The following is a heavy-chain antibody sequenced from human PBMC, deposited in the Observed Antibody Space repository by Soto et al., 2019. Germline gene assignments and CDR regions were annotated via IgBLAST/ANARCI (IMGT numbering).Heavy chain of an antibody. J-gene: IGHJ6*03. D-gene: IGHD3-16*02. CDR3: ASSTYDYIWGSYRYNEGDYYYYYMDV. Sequence: PSQTLSLTCAISGDSVSSNSAAWNWIRQSPSRGLEWLGRAYYRSQWYYDSAVSVRSRITVIPDTSKNQFSLKLSSVTAADTAVYYCASSTYDYIWGSYRYNEGDYYYYYMDVWGKGTTVTVSS. CDR2: AYYRSQWYY. CDR1: GDSVSSNSAA. V-gene: IGHV6-1*01.